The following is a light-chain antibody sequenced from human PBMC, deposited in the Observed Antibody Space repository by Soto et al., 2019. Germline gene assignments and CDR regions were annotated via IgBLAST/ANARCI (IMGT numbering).Light chain of an antibody. CDR1: QSVLYSSNNKNY. CDR2: WAS. CDR3: QQYDSTIT. V-gene: IGKV4-1*01. J-gene: IGKJ5*01. Sequence: DLVLTPSPYSLPVCLRARDTINCKSSQSVLYSSNNKNYLAWYQQKPGQPPKLLIYWASTRESGVPDRFSGSGSGTDFTLTISSLQAEDVAVYYCQQYDSTITFGQGTRLEIK.